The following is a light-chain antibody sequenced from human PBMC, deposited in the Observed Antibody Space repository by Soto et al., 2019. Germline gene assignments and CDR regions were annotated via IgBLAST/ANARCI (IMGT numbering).Light chain of an antibody. CDR2: GAS. J-gene: IGKJ1*01. CDR1: QSVSSSY. Sequence: EIVLTQSPGTLSLSPGERATLSCRASQSVSSSYLAWYQQKPGQAPRFLIYGASSRATGIPDRFSGSGSGTDFTLTISRLEPEDFAVYYCQQYGSSPTTFGQGTQVEIK. CDR3: QQYGSSPTT. V-gene: IGKV3-20*01.